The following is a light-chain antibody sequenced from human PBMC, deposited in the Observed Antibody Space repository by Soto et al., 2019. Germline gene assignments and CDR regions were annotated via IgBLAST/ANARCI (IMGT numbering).Light chain of an antibody. V-gene: IGKV1-5*01. CDR1: QNIRNR. J-gene: IGKJ1*01. CDR3: HHYGDLWA. Sequence: DIQMTQSPSTLSASVGERVTITCRASQNIRNRLAWYQQKPGKAPKVLIYDASTVESGLPSRFSGSGSGTEFILTVSSLQPDDFAAYGCHHYGDLWAFGQGTKVEIK. CDR2: DAS.